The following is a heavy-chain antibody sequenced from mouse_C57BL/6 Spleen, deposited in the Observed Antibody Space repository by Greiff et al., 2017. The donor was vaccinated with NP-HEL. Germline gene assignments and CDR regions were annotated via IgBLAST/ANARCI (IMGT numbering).Heavy chain of an antibody. CDR2: IYPRSGNT. Sequence: VKLMESGAELARPGASVKLSCKASGYTFTSYGISWVKQRTGQGLEWIGEIYPRSGNTYYNEKFKGKATLTADKSSSTAYMELRSLTSEDSAVYFCARSGNYGYFDVWGTGTTVTVSS. J-gene: IGHJ1*03. V-gene: IGHV1-81*01. D-gene: IGHD1-3*01. CDR1: GYTFTSYG. CDR3: ARSGNYGYFDV.